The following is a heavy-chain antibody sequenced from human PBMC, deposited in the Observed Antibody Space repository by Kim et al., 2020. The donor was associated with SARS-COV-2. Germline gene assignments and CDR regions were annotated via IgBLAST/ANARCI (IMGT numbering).Heavy chain of an antibody. V-gene: IGHV4-59*01. Sequence: SETLSLTCTVSGGSISSYYWSWIRQPPGKGLEWIGYIYYSGSTNYNPSLKSRVTISVDTSKNQFSLKLSSVTAADTAVYYCARDRDHYYDSSGAFDIWGQGTMVTVSS. J-gene: IGHJ3*02. CDR3: ARDRDHYYDSSGAFDI. CDR2: IYYSGST. CDR1: GGSISSYY. D-gene: IGHD3-22*01.